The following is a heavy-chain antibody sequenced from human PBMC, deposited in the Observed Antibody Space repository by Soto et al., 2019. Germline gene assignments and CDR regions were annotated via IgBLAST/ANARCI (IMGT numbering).Heavy chain of an antibody. CDR2: IIPIFGTA. V-gene: IGHV1-69*13. CDR1: GGTFSSYA. Sequence: ASVKVSCKASGGTFSSYASSWVRQAPGQGLEWMGGIIPIFGTANYAQKFQGRVTITADESTSTAYMELSSLRSEDTAVYYCARGAPIFGVVMPLDYWGQGTLVTVSS. J-gene: IGHJ4*02. CDR3: ARGAPIFGVVMPLDY. D-gene: IGHD3-3*01.